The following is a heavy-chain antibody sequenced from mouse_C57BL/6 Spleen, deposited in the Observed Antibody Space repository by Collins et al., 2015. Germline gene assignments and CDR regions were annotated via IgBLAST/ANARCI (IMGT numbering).Heavy chain of an antibody. CDR1: GYAFTNYL. CDR3: ARYGNYYFDY. CDR2: INPGSGGT. J-gene: IGHJ2*01. D-gene: IGHD2-1*01. Sequence: QVQLQQSGAELARPGTSVKVSCKASGYAFTNYLIEWVKQRPGQGLEWIGVINPGSGGTNYNEKFKGKATLTADKSSSTAYMQLSSLTSDDSAVYFCARYGNYYFDYWGQGTTLTVSS. V-gene: IGHV1-54*01.